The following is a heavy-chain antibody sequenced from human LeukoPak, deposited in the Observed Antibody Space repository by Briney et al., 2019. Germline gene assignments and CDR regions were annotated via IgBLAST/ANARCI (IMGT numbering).Heavy chain of an antibody. Sequence: SHTLSLTCAISGDSVSSNSATWNWLRQSPSRGLEWLGSTYYRSTWNNDYATSVKSRITITPDTSKNLFSLQLNSVTPEDTAVYYCARISAAAADSWGQGTLVTVSS. CDR3: ARISAAAADS. J-gene: IGHJ4*02. V-gene: IGHV6-1*01. CDR1: GDSVSSNSAT. CDR2: TYYRSTWNN. D-gene: IGHD6-13*01.